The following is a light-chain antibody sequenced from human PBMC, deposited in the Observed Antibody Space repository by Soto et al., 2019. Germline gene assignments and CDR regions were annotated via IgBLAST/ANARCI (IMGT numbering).Light chain of an antibody. CDR3: SSYTSTSPHVV. Sequence: QSALTQPASVSGSPGQSITISCTGTSSDVGGYNYVSWYQQHPGKAPKLMIFEVNTRPSGVSSRFSGSKSGNTASLTISGLQAEDEAEYFCSSYTSTSPHVVFGGGTKLTVL. CDR1: SSDVGGYNY. V-gene: IGLV2-14*01. CDR2: EVN. J-gene: IGLJ2*01.